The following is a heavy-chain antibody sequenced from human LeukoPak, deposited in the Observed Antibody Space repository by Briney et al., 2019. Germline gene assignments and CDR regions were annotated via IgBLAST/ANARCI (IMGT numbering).Heavy chain of an antibody. Sequence: GGSLRLSCAASGFTFSSSAMSWVRQAPGKGLEWVSTISGSGGSTHYADSVKGRFTISRDNSKDTLYLQMNSLRAEDTAVYYCAKGDDSSGYYPGGADYWGQGTLVTVSS. CDR2: ISGSGGST. D-gene: IGHD3-22*01. CDR1: GFTFSSSA. CDR3: AKGDDSSGYYPGGADY. V-gene: IGHV3-23*01. J-gene: IGHJ4*02.